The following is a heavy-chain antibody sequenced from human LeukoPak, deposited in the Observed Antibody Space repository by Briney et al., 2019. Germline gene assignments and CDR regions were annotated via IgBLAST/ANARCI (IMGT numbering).Heavy chain of an antibody. CDR3: ARDRGPRTGFMVREAYDY. J-gene: IGHJ4*02. Sequence: HPGGSLRLSCAASGFTFSNYWMHWVRQTPGEGLVCVSLIKGDGSSTTYADSVKGRFTISRDNAKNTLYLQMSSLRAEDTAVYYCARDRGPRTGFMVREAYDYWGQGTLVTVSS. CDR2: IKGDGSST. D-gene: IGHD3-10*01. V-gene: IGHV3-74*01. CDR1: GFTFSNYW.